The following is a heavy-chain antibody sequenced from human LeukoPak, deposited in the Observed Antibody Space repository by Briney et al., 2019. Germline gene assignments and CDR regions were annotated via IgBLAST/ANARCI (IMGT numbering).Heavy chain of an antibody. CDR1: GGSISSSNYY. D-gene: IGHD5-18*01. J-gene: IGHJ4*02. CDR2: IYYSGST. V-gene: IGHV4-39*02. Sequence: SETLSLTCTVSGGSISSSNYYWGRIRQPPGKGLEWIGTIYYSGSTYYNPSLKSRVSISVDTSKNQFSLKLSSVTAADTAVYYCARDSGYSYGSYWGQGTLVTVSS. CDR3: ARDSGYSYGSY.